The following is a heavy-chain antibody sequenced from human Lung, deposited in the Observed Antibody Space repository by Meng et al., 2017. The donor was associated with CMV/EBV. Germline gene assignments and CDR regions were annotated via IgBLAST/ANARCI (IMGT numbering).Heavy chain of an antibody. CDR1: GFIFSNYA. V-gene: IGHV3-23*01. D-gene: IGHD3-16*01. J-gene: IGHJ4*02. Sequence: GGSXRLXCAASGFIFSNYAMSWVRQAPGKGLEWISFMSGSGSMMFYVDSVRGRFTISRDSSKNTLYLQMNSLRAEDTAVYYCAKKGGDGALHYFDYWGQGTLVTSPQ. CDR2: MSGSGSMM. CDR3: AKKGGDGALHYFDY.